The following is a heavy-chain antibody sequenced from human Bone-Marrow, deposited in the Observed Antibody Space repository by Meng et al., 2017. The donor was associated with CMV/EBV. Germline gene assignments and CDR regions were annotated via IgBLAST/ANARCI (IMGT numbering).Heavy chain of an antibody. CDR3: AKLSSTVTYGMDV. Sequence: GESLKISCAASGFTFSSYVMNWVRQAPGKGLEWVSSISGSGDSTYYADSVKGRFTISRDNSKSTLYLQMNNLRAEDTAVYYCAKLSSTVTYGMDVWGQGTTVTASS. CDR1: GFTFSSYV. CDR2: ISGSGDST. V-gene: IGHV3-23*01. J-gene: IGHJ6*02. D-gene: IGHD4-11*01.